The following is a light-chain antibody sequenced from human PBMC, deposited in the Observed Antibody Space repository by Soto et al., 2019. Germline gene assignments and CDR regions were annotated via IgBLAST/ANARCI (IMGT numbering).Light chain of an antibody. CDR2: GVS. V-gene: IGLV2-14*01. Sequence: QSGLTYLAPVSGSPGQSIPLSCYGTSSEVGGYSYVPWYQQHPGKAPKLMIYGVSNRPSGVSNRFSGSKSGNTASLTISGLQAEDEADYYCSSYTSNRPNDIGTGTKVTVL. CDR3: SSYTSNRPND. CDR1: SSEVGGYSY. J-gene: IGLJ1*01.